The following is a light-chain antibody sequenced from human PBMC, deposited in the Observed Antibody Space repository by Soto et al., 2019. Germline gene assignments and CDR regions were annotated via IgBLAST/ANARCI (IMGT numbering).Light chain of an antibody. Sequence: EIVLTQSPGNLSLSPGERATLSCRASQSVSSSYLAWYQQKPGQAPRLLIYGASSRATGIPDRFSGIGSGTDFTLTISRLEPEDFAVYYCQQYGSSPPITFGQVTRLEIK. J-gene: IGKJ5*01. CDR1: QSVSSSY. V-gene: IGKV3-20*01. CDR3: QQYGSSPPIT. CDR2: GAS.